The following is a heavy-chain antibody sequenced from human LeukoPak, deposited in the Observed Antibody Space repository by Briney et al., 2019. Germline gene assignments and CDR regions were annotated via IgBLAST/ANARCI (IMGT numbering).Heavy chain of an antibody. CDR3: ATESYSGSYLYAFDI. CDR1: GYTFTSYG. D-gene: IGHD1-26*01. CDR2: FDPEDGET. V-gene: IGHV1-24*01. Sequence: GASVKVSCKASGYTFTSYGISWVRQAPGKGLEGMGGFDPEDGETIYAQKFQGRVTMTEDTSTDTAYMELSSLRSEDTAVYYCATESYSGSYLYAFDIWGQGTMVTVSS. J-gene: IGHJ3*02.